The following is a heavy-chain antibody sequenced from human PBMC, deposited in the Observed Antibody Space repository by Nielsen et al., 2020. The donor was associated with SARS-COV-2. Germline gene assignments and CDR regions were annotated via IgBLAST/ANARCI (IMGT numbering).Heavy chain of an antibody. V-gene: IGHV1-2*02. CDR3: AKRPKTELGMDV. CDR1: GYTFTGYY. Sequence: ASVKVSCKASGYTFTGYYMHWVRQAPGQGLEWMGWINPNSGGTNYAQKFQGRVTMTRDTSTSTVYMELSSLRSEDTAVYYCAKRPKTELGMDVWGQGTTVTVSS. CDR2: INPNSGGT. J-gene: IGHJ6*02.